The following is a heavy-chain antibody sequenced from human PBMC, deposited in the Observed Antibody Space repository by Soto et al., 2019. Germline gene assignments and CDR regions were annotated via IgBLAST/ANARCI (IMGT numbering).Heavy chain of an antibody. V-gene: IGHV1-69*13. D-gene: IGHD3-10*01. CDR3: ARGDSGVDLYGMDV. J-gene: IGHJ6*02. Sequence: AVKVSCKASGGTFSSYAISWVLQAPGQGLEWMGGIIPIFGTANYAQKFQGRVTITADESTSTAYMELSSLRSEDTAVYYCARGDSGVDLYGMDVWGQGTTVTVSS. CDR2: IIPIFGTA. CDR1: GGTFSSYA.